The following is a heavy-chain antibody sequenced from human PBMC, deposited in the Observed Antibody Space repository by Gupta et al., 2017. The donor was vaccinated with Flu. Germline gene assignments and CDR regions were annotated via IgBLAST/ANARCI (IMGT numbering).Heavy chain of an antibody. Sequence: EVQLVQSGAEVKKPGESLKISCKGSGYSFTSYWIGWVRQMPGKGLEWMGIIYPGDSDTRYGPSFQGQVTISADKSISTAYLQWSSLKASDTAMYYCARPNWSSSRGGAFDIWGQGTMVTGSS. J-gene: IGHJ3*02. V-gene: IGHV5-51*03. CDR2: IYPGDSDT. CDR1: GYSFTSYW. CDR3: ARPNWSSSRGGAFDI. D-gene: IGHD6-13*01.